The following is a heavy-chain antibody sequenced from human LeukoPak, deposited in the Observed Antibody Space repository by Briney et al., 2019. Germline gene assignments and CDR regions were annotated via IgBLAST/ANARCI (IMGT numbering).Heavy chain of an antibody. Sequence: ASVKASCKASGYTFTSYRISWVRQAPGQGLEWMGWISAYNGNTNYAQKLQGRVTMTTDTSTSTAYMELRSLRSDDTAVYYCARDLDGSGSYYYWGQGTLVTVSS. V-gene: IGHV1-18*01. CDR1: GYTFTSYR. D-gene: IGHD3-10*01. J-gene: IGHJ4*02. CDR2: ISAYNGNT. CDR3: ARDLDGSGSYYY.